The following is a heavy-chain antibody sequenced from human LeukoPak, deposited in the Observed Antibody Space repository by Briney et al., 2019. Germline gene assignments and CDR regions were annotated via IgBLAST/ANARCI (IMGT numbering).Heavy chain of an antibody. CDR2: MYYSGST. Sequence: PSETLSLTCTVSGDAITGSSYYWGWIRQPPGKGLEWIGSMYYSGSTFSNPSLRSRVNMSADASKNQFSLKLSSVTAADTAVYYCARQYYDRTGYYYFDNWSQGTQVNVSS. CDR3: ARQYYDRTGYYYFDN. CDR1: GDAITGSSYY. V-gene: IGHV4-39*01. J-gene: IGHJ4*02. D-gene: IGHD3-22*01.